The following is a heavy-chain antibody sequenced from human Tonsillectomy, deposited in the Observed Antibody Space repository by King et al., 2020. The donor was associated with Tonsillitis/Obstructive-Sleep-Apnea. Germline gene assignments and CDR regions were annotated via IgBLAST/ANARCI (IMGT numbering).Heavy chain of an antibody. J-gene: IGHJ4*02. D-gene: IGHD3-10*01. Sequence: VQLVESGGGVVQPGRSLRLPCAASGFTFSSYGMHWVRQAPGKGLEWLAVISYDGSNKYYADSVKGRFTISRDNSKNTLYLQMNSLRAEDTAVYYCAKDWALYGSGRWGQGTLVTVSS. CDR2: ISYDGSNK. CDR1: GFTFSSYG. V-gene: IGHV3-30*18. CDR3: AKDWALYGSGR.